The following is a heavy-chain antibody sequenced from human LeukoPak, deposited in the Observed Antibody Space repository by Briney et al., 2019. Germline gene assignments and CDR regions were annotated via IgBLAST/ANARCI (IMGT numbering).Heavy chain of an antibody. D-gene: IGHD6-19*01. CDR2: IWYDGSTK. CDR3: ARSGSGWAFDY. V-gene: IGHV3-33*01. Sequence: SGGSLRLSCAASGFTFSSYGMHWFRQAPGKGLEWVAVIWYDGSTKYYADSVKGRFTISRDNSKNTLYLQMNTLRAEDAAVYYCARSGSGWAFDYWGQGTLVTVSS. J-gene: IGHJ4*02. CDR1: GFTFSSYG.